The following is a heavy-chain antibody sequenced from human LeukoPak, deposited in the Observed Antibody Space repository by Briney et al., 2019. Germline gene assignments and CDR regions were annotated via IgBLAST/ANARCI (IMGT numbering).Heavy chain of an antibody. J-gene: IGHJ6*03. CDR3: ARESRGWATYYYYMDV. V-gene: IGHV4-59*01. Sequence: SETLSLTCTVSGGSISSYCWSWIRQPPGKGLEWIGYIFYSGSTNYNPSLKSRVTISVDTSKNQFSLKLSSVTAADTAVYYCARESRGWATYYYYMDVWGKGTTVTVSS. CDR1: GGSISSYC. D-gene: IGHD5-12*01. CDR2: IFYSGST.